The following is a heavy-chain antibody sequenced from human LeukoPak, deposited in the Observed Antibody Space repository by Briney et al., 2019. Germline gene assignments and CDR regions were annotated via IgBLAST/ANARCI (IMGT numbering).Heavy chain of an antibody. CDR3: VRYSSSSGWFDP. V-gene: IGHV4-59*08. D-gene: IGHD6-6*01. J-gene: IGHJ5*02. CDR2: IYYSGST. Sequence: SETLSLTCTVSGGSISSYYWSWVRQPPGKGLEWIGYIYYSGSTNYNPSLKSRVTMSVDTSKNQFSLKLSSVTAADTAVYYCVRYSSSSGWFDPWGQGTLVTVSS. CDR1: GGSISSYY.